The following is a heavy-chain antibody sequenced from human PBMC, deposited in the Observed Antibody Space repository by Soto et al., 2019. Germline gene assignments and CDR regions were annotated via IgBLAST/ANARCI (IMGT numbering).Heavy chain of an antibody. V-gene: IGHV1-3*05. CDR1: GYIFADYA. D-gene: IGHD3-9*01. Sequence: QVQIVQSGAEEKNPGASVKLSCKTSGYIFADYAIHWVRQAHGQGLEWGGWIKAGNGDTRYSPKLQGRLTITRDTSASTAYMELNGLKSADTAIYYCATSDWAWWGRGTLVTVSS. J-gene: IGHJ4*02. CDR2: IKAGNGDT. CDR3: ATSDWAW.